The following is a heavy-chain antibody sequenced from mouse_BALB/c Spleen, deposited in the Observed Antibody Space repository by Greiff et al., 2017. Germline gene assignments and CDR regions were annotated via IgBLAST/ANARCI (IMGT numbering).Heavy chain of an antibody. Sequence: VQLQQPGAELVKPGASVKLSCKASGYTFTSYWMHWVKQRPGQGLEWIGEINPSNGRTNYNEKFKSKATLTVDKSSSTAYMQLSSLTSEDSAVYYCARATATLFAYWGQGTLVTVSA. CDR3: ARATATLFAY. J-gene: IGHJ3*01. CDR2: INPSNGRT. V-gene: IGHV1S81*02. D-gene: IGHD1-2*01. CDR1: GYTFTSYW.